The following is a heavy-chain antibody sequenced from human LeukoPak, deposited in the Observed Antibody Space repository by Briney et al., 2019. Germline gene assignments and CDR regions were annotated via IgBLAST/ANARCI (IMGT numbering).Heavy chain of an antibody. V-gene: IGHV1-24*01. J-gene: IGHJ3*02. CDR1: EYSLTELS. CDR3: ARDGTARPQDDAFDI. Sequence: ASMKVSCKISEYSLTELSMHWVRQAPGEGFEWMGHFDPIRGQRIYAQKFRGRVTLTENTSTNTAYMELTSLTFEDTAVYYCARDGTARPQDDAFDIWGQGTMVTVSS. D-gene: IGHD6-6*01. CDR2: FDPIRGQR.